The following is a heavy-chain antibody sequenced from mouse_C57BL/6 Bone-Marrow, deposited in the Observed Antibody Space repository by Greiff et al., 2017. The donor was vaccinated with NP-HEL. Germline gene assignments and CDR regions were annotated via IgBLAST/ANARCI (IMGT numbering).Heavy chain of an antibody. Sequence: EVQVVESGPELVKPGASVKMSCKASGYTFTDYNMHWVKQSHGKSLEWIGYINPNNGGTSYNQKFKGKATLTVNKSSSTAYMELRSLTSEDSAVYYCARGIYDYDLYYFDYWGQGTTLTVSS. CDR3: ARGIYDYDLYYFDY. CDR2: INPNNGGT. J-gene: IGHJ2*01. CDR1: GYTFTDYN. D-gene: IGHD2-4*01. V-gene: IGHV1-22*01.